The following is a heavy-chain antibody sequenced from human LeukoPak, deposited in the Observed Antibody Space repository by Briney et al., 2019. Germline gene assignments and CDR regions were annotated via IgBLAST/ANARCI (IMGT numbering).Heavy chain of an antibody. V-gene: IGHV3-48*02. CDR2: ISSSSSTI. Sequence: TGGSLRLSCAASGFTFSIHSMNWVRQVPGKGLEWVSYISSSSSTIYYADSVTGRFTISRDNAKNSLYLQMNSLRDEDTAVYYCRYFLPHFDYWGQGTLVTVSS. D-gene: IGHD2/OR15-2a*01. CDR1: GFTFSIHS. CDR3: RYFLPHFDY. J-gene: IGHJ4*02.